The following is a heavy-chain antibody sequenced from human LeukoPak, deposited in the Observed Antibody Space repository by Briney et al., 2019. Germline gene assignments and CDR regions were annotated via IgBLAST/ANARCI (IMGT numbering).Heavy chain of an antibody. CDR1: GGSLSGYY. V-gene: IGHV4-34*01. J-gene: IGHJ6*03. CDR2: INHSGNI. Sequence: SETLSLTCAVYGGSLSGYYWSWIRQSPEKGLEWIAEINHSGNINYNASLQSRLTISVDTPKSQFSLRLRSVTVADTAVYYCARQSYHLLHGYYYYYIDVWGKGTPVTVSS. CDR3: ARQSYHLLHGYYYYYIDV. D-gene: IGHD2-2*01.